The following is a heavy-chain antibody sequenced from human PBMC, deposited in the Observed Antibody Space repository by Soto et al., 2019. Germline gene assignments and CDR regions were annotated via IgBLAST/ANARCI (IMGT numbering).Heavy chain of an antibody. CDR3: AREGKDTTGYSLDY. V-gene: IGHV3-33*01. D-gene: IGHD2-15*01. J-gene: IGHJ4*02. CDR1: GFPFSKYV. CDR2: IWHDGTNE. Sequence: QVQLVESGGGVVQPGRSLRLSCTASGFPFSKYVMHWVRQAPGKGLEWVAVIWHDGTNERYVDSVKGRCTISRDNSKNTLYLDMNNLRVEDTAVDSCAREGKDTTGYSLDYWGQGNLVTVSS.